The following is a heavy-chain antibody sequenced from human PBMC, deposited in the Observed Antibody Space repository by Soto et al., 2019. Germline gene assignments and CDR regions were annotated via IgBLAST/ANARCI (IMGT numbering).Heavy chain of an antibody. V-gene: IGHV4-39*01. J-gene: IGHJ4*02. CDR2: IYDSGST. D-gene: IGHD6-13*01. CDR1: GGSISSSSYY. CDR3: AGRRGSNSSSWSFDY. Sequence: QLQLQESGPGLVKPSETLSLTCTVSGGSISSSSYYWGWIRQPPGKGLEWIGSIYDSGSTYYNPSLKRRVPISVDTSQIKCSLNLSCVNAADTAVYYCAGRRGSNSSSWSFDYWGQGTLVTVSS.